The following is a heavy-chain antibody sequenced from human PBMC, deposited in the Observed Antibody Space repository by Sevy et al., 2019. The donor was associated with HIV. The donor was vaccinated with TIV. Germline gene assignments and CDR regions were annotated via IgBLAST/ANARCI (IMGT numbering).Heavy chain of an antibody. D-gene: IGHD3-16*01. CDR2: IQYDGSNK. CDR1: GFSFSSYG. Sequence: GGSLRLSCAASGFSFSSYGMHWVRQAPGKGLEWMSYIQYDGSNKDYADSVKGRLTISEDNSKNTLYLQMNSLRVEDTVVFYCVKEGGGGGGDHWGQGTLVTVSS. V-gene: IGHV3-30*02. J-gene: IGHJ4*02. CDR3: VKEGGGGGGDH.